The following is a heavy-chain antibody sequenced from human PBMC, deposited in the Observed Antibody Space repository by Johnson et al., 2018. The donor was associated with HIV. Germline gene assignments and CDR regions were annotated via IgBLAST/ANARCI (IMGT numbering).Heavy chain of an antibody. D-gene: IGHD3-16*02. CDR3: AKGMSLSIGELSYAFHF. V-gene: IGHV3-30*04. Sequence: QVQLVESGGGVVQPGRSLRLSCAASGFSFSSYAMHWVRQAPGKGLEWVPVISSDGGLKYYADSVKGRFTISRDNSKNTLNLQMNSLRPEATAVYYCAKGMSLSIGELSYAFHFWGLGTVVTVS. CDR1: GFSFSSYA. CDR2: ISSDGGLK. J-gene: IGHJ3*01.